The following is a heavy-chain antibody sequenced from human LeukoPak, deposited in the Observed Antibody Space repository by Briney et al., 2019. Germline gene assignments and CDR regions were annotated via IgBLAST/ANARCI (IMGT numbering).Heavy chain of an antibody. J-gene: IGHJ4*02. V-gene: IGHV3-23*01. CDR2: IYGSGGST. CDR1: GFTFSSYA. D-gene: IGHD5-18*01. Sequence: PGGSLRLSCAASGFTFSSYAMTWVRQAPGKGLEWVSAIYGSGGSTTYADSVKGRFTISRDNSKNTLYLQMNSLRDEDTAVYYCAKGWKQPWFGGQGTLVTVSS. CDR3: AKGWKQPWF.